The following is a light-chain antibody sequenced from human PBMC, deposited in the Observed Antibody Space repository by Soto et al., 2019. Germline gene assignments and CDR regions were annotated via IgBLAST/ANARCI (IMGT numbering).Light chain of an antibody. V-gene: IGKV3-15*01. CDR2: GAS. CDR3: QQYNDWTLYT. Sequence: EIVMTQSPTIVSVSPGERATLSCRASQSVNNNLAWYKQKPGQAPRLLISGASTRAPGIAARFSGSGSGTNFTLSISGLQSEDFAVYYCQQYNDWTLYTFGQGTKLEIK. J-gene: IGKJ2*01. CDR1: QSVNNN.